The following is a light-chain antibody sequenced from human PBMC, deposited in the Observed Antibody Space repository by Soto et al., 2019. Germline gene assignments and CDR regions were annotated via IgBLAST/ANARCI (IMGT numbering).Light chain of an antibody. CDR3: QSFDSSLSAFYV. J-gene: IGLJ1*01. CDR1: NSNIGANYD. V-gene: IGLV1-40*01. Sequence: QSVLTQPPSVSGAPGQRVTISYTGSNSNIGANYDVQWYQQLPGTAPKLLIYGNNNRPSGVPDRFSGSKSGSSASLAITGLQAEDEADYYCQSFDSSLSAFYVFGTGTKVTVL. CDR2: GNN.